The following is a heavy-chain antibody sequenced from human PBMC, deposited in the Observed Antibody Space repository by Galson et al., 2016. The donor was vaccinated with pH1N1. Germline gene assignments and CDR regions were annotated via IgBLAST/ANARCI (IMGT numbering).Heavy chain of an antibody. J-gene: IGHJ4*02. Sequence: SVKVSSKASEYTFIGYYIHWMRQAPGHGLAWMGRINPNNGDTHYAQNFQGRVTMTRDTSISTAYMELNSLRSDDTAVYYCARVNTYDSSGYYPFDYWGQGAQVTVSS. CDR1: EYTFIGYY. D-gene: IGHD3-22*01. CDR3: ARVNTYDSSGYYPFDY. V-gene: IGHV1-2*06. CDR2: INPNNGDT.